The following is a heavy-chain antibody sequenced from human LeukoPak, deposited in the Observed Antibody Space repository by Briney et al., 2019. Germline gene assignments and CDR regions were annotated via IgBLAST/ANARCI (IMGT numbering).Heavy chain of an antibody. CDR1: GFTFSDYA. CDR2: ISKDGSDK. CDR3: AKEGLADCSSTSCYSDY. V-gene: IGHV3-30-3*01. J-gene: IGHJ4*02. D-gene: IGHD2-2*01. Sequence: GGSLRLSCAASGFTFSDYAMHWVRQAPGKGLEWVAVISKDGSDKYYPGSVRGRFTISRDNSKNTLYLQMNSLRAEDTAVYYCAKEGLADCSSTSCYSDYWGQGTLVTVSS.